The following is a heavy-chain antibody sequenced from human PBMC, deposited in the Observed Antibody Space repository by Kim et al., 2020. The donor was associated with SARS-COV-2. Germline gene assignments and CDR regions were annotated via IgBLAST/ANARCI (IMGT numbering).Heavy chain of an antibody. CDR3: ATLGTPVTRDFDH. J-gene: IGHJ4*02. Sequence: TYAETFQGRFRKTAETSTDTDYMQLSSLRYEDTAVYYCATLGTPVTRDFDHWGQGTLVTVSS. V-gene: IGHV1-24*01. D-gene: IGHD4-17*01.